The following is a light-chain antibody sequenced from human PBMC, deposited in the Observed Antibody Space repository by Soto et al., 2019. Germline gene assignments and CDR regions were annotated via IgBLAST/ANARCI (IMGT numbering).Light chain of an antibody. Sequence: QTVVTQEPSFSVSPGGTVTLTCGLSSGSVSTSYYPSWYQQTPGQAPRTLIYSTNTRSSGVPDRFSGSILGNKAALTITGAQADDESDYCCVLYMGSGISVFGGGTKLTVL. J-gene: IGLJ2*01. CDR1: SGSVSTSYY. CDR2: STN. V-gene: IGLV8-61*01. CDR3: VLYMGSGISV.